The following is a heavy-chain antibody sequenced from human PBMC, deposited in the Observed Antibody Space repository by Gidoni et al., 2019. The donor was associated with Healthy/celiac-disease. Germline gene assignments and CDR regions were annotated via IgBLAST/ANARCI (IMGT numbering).Heavy chain of an antibody. CDR1: GVTFSSYS. J-gene: IGHJ4*02. CDR2: ISSSSSNI. Sequence: EVQLVEYGGGLVMHGGALRLSCAACGVTFSSYSMNWVRLAPGKGLECVSSISSSSSNIYAADSVKGLFTTSSDNTKNSLYLQINSLRAEAAAVYCCARDGPDSSGWYPHFDYWGQGTLVTVSS. CDR3: ARDGPDSSGWYPHFDY. V-gene: IGHV3-21*01. D-gene: IGHD6-19*01.